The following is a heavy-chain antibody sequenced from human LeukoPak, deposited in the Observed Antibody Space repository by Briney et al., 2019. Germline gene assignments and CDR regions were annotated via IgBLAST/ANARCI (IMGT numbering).Heavy chain of an antibody. CDR1: GFTFSSYW. Sequence: PGGSLRLSCAASGFTFSSYWMSWVRQAPGKGLEWVANIKQDGSEKYYVDSVKGRFTISRDNAKNSLYLQMNSLRAEDTAVYYCARVVPGYSSGWSVDAFDIWGQGTMVTVSS. J-gene: IGHJ3*02. V-gene: IGHV3-7*01. D-gene: IGHD6-19*01. CDR2: IKQDGSEK. CDR3: ARVVPGYSSGWSVDAFDI.